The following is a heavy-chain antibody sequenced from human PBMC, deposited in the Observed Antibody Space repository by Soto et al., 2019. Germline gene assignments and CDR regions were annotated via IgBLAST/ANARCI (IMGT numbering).Heavy chain of an antibody. J-gene: IGHJ5*02. Sequence: QVQLVESGGGVVQPGRSLRLSCAASGFTFSDYGMHWVRQTPGKGLEWVALIWHDGNEKYYADSAKGRFTVSRDNSKNTLYLHMSSLRAEDTALYYCAREFGQYGNYRFDPWGQGTLVAVSS. CDR1: GFTFSDYG. CDR3: AREFGQYGNYRFDP. V-gene: IGHV3-33*01. CDR2: IWHDGNEK. D-gene: IGHD3-16*01.